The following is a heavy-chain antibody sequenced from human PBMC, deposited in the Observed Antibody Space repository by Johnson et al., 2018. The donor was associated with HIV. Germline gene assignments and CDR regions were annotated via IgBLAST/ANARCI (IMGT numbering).Heavy chain of an antibody. CDR1: GFTFSSYA. Sequence: MQLVESGGGVVQPGRSLRLSCAASGFTFSSYAMHWVRQAPGKGLEWVAVISYDGSNEYYADSVKGRFTISRDNSKNTVYLEMNSLRAEDTAVYYCAKGGIDAFDIWGQGTMVTVSS. CDR3: AKGGIDAFDI. J-gene: IGHJ3*02. D-gene: IGHD6-25*01. V-gene: IGHV3-30*04. CDR2: ISYDGSNE.